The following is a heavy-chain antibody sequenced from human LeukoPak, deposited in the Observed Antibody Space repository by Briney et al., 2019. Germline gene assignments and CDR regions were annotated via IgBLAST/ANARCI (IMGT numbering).Heavy chain of an antibody. V-gene: IGHV3-30-3*01. CDR2: ISYDGSNK. CDR3: ARDRQYYGSGNLDV. CDR1: GFTLSSYA. Sequence: GGSLRHSCVASGFTLSSYAMHWARQAPGKGLEWEAVISYDGSNKYYADSVRGRFTISRDNSKNTLYLQMNSLRVEDTAVYYCARDRQYYGSGNLDVWGQGTTVTVSS. J-gene: IGHJ6*02. D-gene: IGHD3-10*01.